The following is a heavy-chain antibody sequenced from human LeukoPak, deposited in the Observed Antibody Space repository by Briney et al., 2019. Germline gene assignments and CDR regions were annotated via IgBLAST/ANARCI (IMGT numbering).Heavy chain of an antibody. Sequence: SETLSLTCTVSVGFISSSSYYWGWIRQPPGKGLEWIGSIYYSGSTYYNPSLKSRVTISVDTSKNQFSLKLSFVTAADTGVYYCATGGVDTAMVDYWGQGTLVTVSS. CDR2: IYYSGST. CDR1: VGFISSSSYY. V-gene: IGHV4-39*07. D-gene: IGHD5-18*01. J-gene: IGHJ4*02. CDR3: ATGGVDTAMVDY.